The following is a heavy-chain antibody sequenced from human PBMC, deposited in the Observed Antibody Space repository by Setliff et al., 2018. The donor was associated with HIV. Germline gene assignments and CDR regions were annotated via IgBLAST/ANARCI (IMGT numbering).Heavy chain of an antibody. Sequence: PSETLSLTCTVSGGSMNSHYWSWIRQSPGRGLEWIGYIYYSVSTKYNPSLKSRVSMSIDTSKNQFSLKMSSVTAADTAVYYCARGVVGYDFWSGSGDYYYMDVWGKGTTVTVSS. J-gene: IGHJ6*03. CDR1: GGSMNSHY. CDR3: ARGVVGYDFWSGSGDYYYMDV. D-gene: IGHD3-3*01. CDR2: IYYSVST. V-gene: IGHV4-59*11.